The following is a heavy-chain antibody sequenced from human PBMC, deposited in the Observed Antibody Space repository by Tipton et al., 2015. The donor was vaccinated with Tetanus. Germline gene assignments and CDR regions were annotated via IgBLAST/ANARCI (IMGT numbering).Heavy chain of an antibody. CDR1: GYNFTVYY. CDR2: VYPGDSTT. J-gene: IGHJ4*02. Sequence: QLVQSGAEVKKPGESLQISCKGSGYNFTVYYIGWVRQMPGKGLEWMGIVYPGDSTTKYSPSFQGQVTISADRPITTAYLRWSSLKASDTAIYYCARRRTTTALANYFDSWGQGTQVTVSS. D-gene: IGHD1-1*01. V-gene: IGHV5-51*01. CDR3: ARRRTTTALANYFDS.